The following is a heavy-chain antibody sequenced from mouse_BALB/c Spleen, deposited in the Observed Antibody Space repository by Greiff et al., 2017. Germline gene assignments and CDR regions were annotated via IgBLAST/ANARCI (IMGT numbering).Heavy chain of an antibody. CDR3: ARHVLRDAMDY. CDR2: ISSGGSYT. J-gene: IGHJ4*01. Sequence: DVQLVESGGGLVKPGGSLKLSCAASGFTFSSYAMSWVRQTPEKRLEWVATISSGGSYTYYPDSVKGRFTISRDNAKNTLYLQMSSLKSEDTAMYYCARHVLRDAMDYWGQGTSVTVSS. D-gene: IGHD1-1*01. CDR1: GFTFSSYA. V-gene: IGHV5-9-3*01.